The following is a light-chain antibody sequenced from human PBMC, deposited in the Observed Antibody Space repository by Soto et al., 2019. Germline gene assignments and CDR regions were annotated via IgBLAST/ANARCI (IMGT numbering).Light chain of an antibody. J-gene: IGLJ2*01. V-gene: IGLV2-14*01. CDR3: SSYTSSSSVV. CDR1: SSDVGGYNY. Sequence: QSVLTQPASVSGSPGQSITISCTGTSSDVGGYNYVSWYQQYPGKAPKLMIYDVSNRPSGVSNRFSGSKSGNTASLTISGLQTEDEADYYCSSYTSSSSVVFGGRTKLTV. CDR2: DVS.